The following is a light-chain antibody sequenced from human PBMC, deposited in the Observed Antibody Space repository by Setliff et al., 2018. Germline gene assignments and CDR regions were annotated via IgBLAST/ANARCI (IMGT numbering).Light chain of an antibody. J-gene: IGLJ1*01. V-gene: IGLV2-23*02. CDR2: EVN. Sequence: ALTQPASVSGSPGQSITISCTGTSSDVGRYSLISWYQRRPGKAPKLIIYEVNKRPSGVFNRFSGSKSGNTASLTVSGLQAEDEADYYCCSYTGRSYVFGSGTKV. CDR1: SSDVGRYSL. CDR3: CSYTGRSYV.